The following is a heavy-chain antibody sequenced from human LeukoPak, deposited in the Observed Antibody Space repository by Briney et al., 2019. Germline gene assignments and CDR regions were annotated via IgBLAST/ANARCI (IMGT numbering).Heavy chain of an antibody. CDR1: GGSIMSYNHY. J-gene: IGHJ4*02. CDR3: VRHFSSSFLGGSLAT. CDR2: IYNSVSP. D-gene: IGHD5-12*01. Sequence: SETLSLTCSVSGGSIMSYNHYWGWIRQPPGKGLEWIGSIYNSVSPYYNPSLKSRVTISAETSNNQFSVRLTSVTAADTAIYYCVRHFSSSFLGGSLATWGQGSLVTVSS. V-gene: IGHV4-39*01.